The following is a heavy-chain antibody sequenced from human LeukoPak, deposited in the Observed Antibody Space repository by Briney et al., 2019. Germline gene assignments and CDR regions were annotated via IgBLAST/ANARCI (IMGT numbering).Heavy chain of an antibody. CDR1: GGSISSGGYY. V-gene: IGHV4-31*03. J-gene: IGHJ5*02. CDR2: IYYSGST. D-gene: IGHD6-13*01. Sequence: PSETLSLTCTVSGGSISSGGYYWSWIRQHPGKGLEWIGYIYYSGSTYYNPSLKSRVTISVDTSKNQFSLKLSSVTAADTAVYYCARDESLAAAGTLDPWGQGTLVTVSS. CDR3: ARDESLAAAGTLDP.